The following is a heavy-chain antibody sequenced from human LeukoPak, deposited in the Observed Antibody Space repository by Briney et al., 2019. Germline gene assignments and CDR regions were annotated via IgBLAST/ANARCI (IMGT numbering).Heavy chain of an antibody. CDR1: GFTFNIHG. CDR2: ISNSGTGT. CDR3: AKSRGSWYFDL. J-gene: IGHJ2*01. Sequence: PGGSLRLSCTASGFTFNIHGMSWVRQAPGKGLEWVSAISNSGTGTTYADSVKGRFTISRDNSKNTLYLQMNTLRAEDTALYFCAKSRGSWYFDLWGRGALVTVSS. V-gene: IGHV3-23*01.